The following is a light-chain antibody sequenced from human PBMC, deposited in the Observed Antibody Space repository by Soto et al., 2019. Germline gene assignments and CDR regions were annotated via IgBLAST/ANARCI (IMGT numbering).Light chain of an antibody. CDR3: QQAYGAPPT. J-gene: IGKJ1*01. CDR1: QDIGTY. Sequence: AIRMTQSPSSLSASTGDRVTIPCRASQDIGTYLAWYQQKPGKAPKLLIYAASSLQTGVPSRFSGSGSGTDFTLTISSLQREDFATYYCQQAYGAPPTCGQGTKVDIK. V-gene: IGKV1-8*01. CDR2: AAS.